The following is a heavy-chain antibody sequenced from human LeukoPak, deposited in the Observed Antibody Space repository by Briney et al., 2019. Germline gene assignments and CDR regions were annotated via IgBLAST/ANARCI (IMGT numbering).Heavy chain of an antibody. J-gene: IGHJ4*02. V-gene: IGHV3-48*03. CDR3: ARDYYGSGSYHY. Sequence: GGSLRLSCAASGFTFSSYEMNWVRQAPGKGLEWVSYISSSGSTKYYADSVKGRFTISRDNAKNSLYLQMNSLRAEDTAVYYCARDYYGSGSYHYWGQGTLVTVSS. CDR2: ISSSGSTK. D-gene: IGHD3-10*01. CDR1: GFTFSSYE.